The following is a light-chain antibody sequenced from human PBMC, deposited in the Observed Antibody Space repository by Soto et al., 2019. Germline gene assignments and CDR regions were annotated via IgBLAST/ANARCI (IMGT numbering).Light chain of an antibody. CDR1: QSVSSN. Sequence: IVMTQSPATLSVSPGERATLSCRARQSVSSNLAWYQQKPGQAPRLLIYGASTRATGIPARFSGSGSGTEVTLTISSLQSADFAVYYCQQYNNWPLTFGGGTKVEIK. CDR3: QQYNNWPLT. CDR2: GAS. V-gene: IGKV3-15*01. J-gene: IGKJ4*02.